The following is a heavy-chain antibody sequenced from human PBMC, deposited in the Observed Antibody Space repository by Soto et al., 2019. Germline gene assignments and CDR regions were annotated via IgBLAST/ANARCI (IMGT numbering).Heavy chain of an antibody. Sequence: EVHLVESGGGLVQPGRSLRLSCAASGFTFDDYAMHWVRQVPGKGLEWVSSISWHSGNIVYADSVKGRFTISRDSANNSLSLQMNSLQTEDPALYYCAKGAVTSIFAYFDYCGQGTLVTVSS. D-gene: IGHD3-3*01. V-gene: IGHV3-9*01. CDR1: GFTFDDYA. CDR2: ISWHSGNI. J-gene: IGHJ4*02. CDR3: AKGAVTSIFAYFDY.